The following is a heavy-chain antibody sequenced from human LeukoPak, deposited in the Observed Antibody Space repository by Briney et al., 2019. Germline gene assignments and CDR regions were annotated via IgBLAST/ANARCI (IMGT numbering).Heavy chain of an antibody. D-gene: IGHD6-19*01. V-gene: IGHV1-69*13. CDR1: GGTFSSYA. CDR2: IIPIFGTA. Sequence: SVKVSCKASGGTFSSYAISWVRQAPGQGLEWMGGIIPIFGTANYAQKFQGRVTITADESTSTAYMELSSLRSEGTAVYYCARDLSSSGWYGEVGFDPWGQGTLVTVSS. J-gene: IGHJ5*02. CDR3: ARDLSSSGWYGEVGFDP.